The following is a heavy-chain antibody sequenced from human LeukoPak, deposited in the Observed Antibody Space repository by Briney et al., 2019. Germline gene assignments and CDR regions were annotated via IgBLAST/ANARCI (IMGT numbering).Heavy chain of an antibody. CDR3: ARELSGYSSRYFGL. Sequence: PGGSLRLSCAASGFTFSSYDMHWVRHATGKGLEWVSTIGTAGDTYYPGSVKGRFTISRENAKNSLYLQMNSLRAGDTAVYYCARELSGYSSRYFGLWGRGTLVTVSS. V-gene: IGHV3-13*01. D-gene: IGHD5-12*01. J-gene: IGHJ2*01. CDR1: GFTFSSYD. CDR2: IGTAGDT.